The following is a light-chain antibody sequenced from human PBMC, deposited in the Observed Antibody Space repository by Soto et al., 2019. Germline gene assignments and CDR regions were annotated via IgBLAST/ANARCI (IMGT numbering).Light chain of an antibody. CDR3: SSYTTSNTRQIV. J-gene: IGLJ1*01. CDR2: DVT. CDR1: SSDVVGYNY. Sequence: QSVLTQPASVSGSPGQSITISCTGTSSDVVGYNYVSWYQHHPGKAPKLIIYDVTNRPSGVSNPFSGSKSGNTASLTISGLQPEDEADYYCSSYTTSNTRQIVFGTGTQLTVL. V-gene: IGLV2-14*03.